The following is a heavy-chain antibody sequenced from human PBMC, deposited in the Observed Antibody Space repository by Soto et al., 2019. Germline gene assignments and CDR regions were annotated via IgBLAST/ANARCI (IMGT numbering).Heavy chain of an antibody. CDR3: ARDLDWGFDS. D-gene: IGHD7-27*01. CDR1: GFSFSTYS. Sequence: GSLRLSCAASGFSFSTYSMNWVRQAPGKGLEWVSYISGSGATAYYADSAKGRFTISRDNAKNSLYLQVSSLGVEDTAQYYCARDLDWGFDSWGQGILVTVSS. CDR2: ISGSGATA. V-gene: IGHV3-48*01. J-gene: IGHJ4*02.